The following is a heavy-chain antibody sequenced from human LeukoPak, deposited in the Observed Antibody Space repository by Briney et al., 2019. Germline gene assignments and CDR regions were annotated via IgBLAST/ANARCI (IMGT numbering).Heavy chain of an antibody. J-gene: IGHJ4*02. Sequence: GRSLRLSCAASGFSFSRAWMSWVRQAPGKGLEWVGRIKSKSDGGTTDYAAPVKGRFTISRDDSKNTLFLQVNSLKIEDTAVYYCTTVTLRPVGLWGQGTLVTVSS. D-gene: IGHD3-10*01. CDR2: IKSKSDGGTT. V-gene: IGHV3-15*05. CDR1: GFSFSRAW. CDR3: TTVTLRPVGL.